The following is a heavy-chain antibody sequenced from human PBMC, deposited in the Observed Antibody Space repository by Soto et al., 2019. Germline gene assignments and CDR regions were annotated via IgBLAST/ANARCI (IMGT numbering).Heavy chain of an antibody. CDR1: GYTFTSYA. CDR2: INAGNGNT. D-gene: IGHD3-22*01. V-gene: IGHV1-3*05. CDR3: ARWTYYYDSSALDY. J-gene: IGHJ4*02. Sequence: QVQLVQSGAEEKKPGASVKVSCKASGYTFTSYAMHWVRQAPGQRLEWMGWINAGNGNTKYSQKFQGRVTITRDTSASTAYMELSSLRSDDTAVYYCARWTYYYDSSALDYWGQGTLVTVSS.